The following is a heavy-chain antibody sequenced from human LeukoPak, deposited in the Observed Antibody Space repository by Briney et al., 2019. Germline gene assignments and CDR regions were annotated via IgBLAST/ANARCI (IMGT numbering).Heavy chain of an antibody. CDR2: IKQDGSEK. CDR3: ARDWLGYCSGGSCYYLGNAFDI. Sequence: PGVSLRLSCAASGFTFSSYWMSRVRQAPGKGLEWVANIKQDGSEKYYVDSVKGRFTISRDNAENSLYLQMNSLRAEDTAVYYCARDWLGYCSGGSCYYLGNAFDIWGQGTMVTVSS. V-gene: IGHV3-7*01. CDR1: GFTFSSYW. D-gene: IGHD2-15*01. J-gene: IGHJ3*02.